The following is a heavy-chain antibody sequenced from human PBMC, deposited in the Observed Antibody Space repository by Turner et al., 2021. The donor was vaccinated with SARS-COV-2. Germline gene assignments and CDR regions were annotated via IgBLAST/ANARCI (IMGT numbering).Heavy chain of an antibody. V-gene: IGHV3-48*03. CDR3: ARDQYYDSSGYYFFRASYFDL. D-gene: IGHD3-22*01. CDR2: ISSSGSTR. J-gene: IGHJ2*01. CDR1: GFTFTSYE. Sequence: EVQLVESGGGLVPPGGSLRLSCAASGFTFTSYEFNGLRQAPGKGLEWVSYISSSGSTRYYADSVKGRFTISRDNAKNSLYLQMNSLRAEDTAVYYCARDQYYDSSGYYFFRASYFDLWGRGTLVTVSS.